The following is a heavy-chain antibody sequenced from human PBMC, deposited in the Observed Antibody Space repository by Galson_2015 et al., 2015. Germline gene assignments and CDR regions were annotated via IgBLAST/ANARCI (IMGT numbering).Heavy chain of an antibody. CDR2: ISSSSSYI. CDR3: ARDFPCSSTSCYGDAFDI. V-gene: IGHV3-21*01. J-gene: IGHJ3*02. CDR1: GFTFSSYS. Sequence: SLRLSCAASGFTFSSYSMNWVRQAPGKGLEWVSSISSSSSYIYYADSVKGRFTISRDNAKNSLYLQMNSLRAEDTAVYYCARDFPCSSTSCYGDAFDIWGQGTMVTVSS. D-gene: IGHD2-2*01.